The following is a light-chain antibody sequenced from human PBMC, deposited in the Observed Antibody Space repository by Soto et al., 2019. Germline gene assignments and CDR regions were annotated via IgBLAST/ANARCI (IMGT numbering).Light chain of an antibody. CDR3: LLYYGGAQV. Sequence: QSVLTQEPSLTVSPGGTVTLTCASSTGAVTSGYYPNWFQQKPGQAPRSLIYSTSIKHSWTPARFSGSLLGGKAALTLSGVQPEDEAEYYCLLYYGGAQVFGGGTKLTVL. CDR1: TGAVTSGYY. CDR2: STS. J-gene: IGLJ3*02. V-gene: IGLV7-43*01.